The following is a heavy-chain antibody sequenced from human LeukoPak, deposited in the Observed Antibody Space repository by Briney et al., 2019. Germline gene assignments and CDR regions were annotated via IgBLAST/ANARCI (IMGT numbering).Heavy chain of an antibody. D-gene: IGHD3-22*01. CDR2: IYHSGST. CDR1: GGSISRGGYS. CDR3: ARGSSYYYDSSGYYADY. J-gene: IGHJ4*02. Sequence: PSETVSLTCAVSGGSISRGGYSWSWIRQPPGKGLEWIGYIYHSGSTYYNPSLKSRVTISVDRSKNQFSLKLSSVTAADTAVYYCARGSSYYYDSSGYYADYWGQGTLVTVSS. V-gene: IGHV4-30-2*01.